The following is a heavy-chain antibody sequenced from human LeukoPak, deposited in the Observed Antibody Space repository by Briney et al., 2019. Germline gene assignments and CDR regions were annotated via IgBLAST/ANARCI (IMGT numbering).Heavy chain of an antibody. Sequence: ASVKVSCKASGYTFTSYYMHWVRQAPGQGLEWMGIINPSGGSTSYAQKFQGRVTMTRDTSTSTVYMELSSLSSEDTAVYYCAREKPSSGRRGWFDPWGQGTLVTVSS. CDR1: GYTFTSYY. V-gene: IGHV1-46*01. CDR3: AREKPSSGRRGWFDP. CDR2: INPSGGST. D-gene: IGHD6-19*01. J-gene: IGHJ5*02.